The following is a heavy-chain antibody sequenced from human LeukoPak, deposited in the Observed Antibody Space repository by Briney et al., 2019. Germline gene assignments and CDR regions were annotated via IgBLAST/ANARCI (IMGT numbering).Heavy chain of an antibody. CDR2: IWYDGSSK. J-gene: IGHJ4*02. CDR1: GFTFSSYG. Sequence: GGSLRLSCAASGFTFSSYGMHWVRQAPGKGLEWVAVIWYDGSSKYYADSVKGRFTISRDNSKNTLYLQMNSLRAEDTAVYYCAREGYSYGLDYWGQGTLVTVSS. D-gene: IGHD5-18*01. V-gene: IGHV3-33*01. CDR3: AREGYSYGLDY.